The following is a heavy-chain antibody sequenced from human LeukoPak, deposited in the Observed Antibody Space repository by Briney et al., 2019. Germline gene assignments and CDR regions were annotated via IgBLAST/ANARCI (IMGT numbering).Heavy chain of an antibody. CDR2: IYYSGST. Sequence: PSETLSLTCTVSGVSISSGGYYWSWIRQHPGKGLEWIGYIYYSGSTYYNPSLKSRVTISVDTSKNQFSLKLSSVTAADTAVYYCARGPFGGVTPGFDYWGLGTLVTVSS. V-gene: IGHV4-31*03. J-gene: IGHJ4*02. CDR3: ARGPFGGVTPGFDY. CDR1: GVSISSGGYY. D-gene: IGHD3-16*01.